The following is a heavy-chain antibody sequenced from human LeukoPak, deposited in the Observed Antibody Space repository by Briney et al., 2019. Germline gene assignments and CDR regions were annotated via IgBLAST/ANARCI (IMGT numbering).Heavy chain of an antibody. V-gene: IGHV1-18*04. Sequence: ASVKVSCKASGYSFTGYFMHWVRQAPGQGLEWMGWISAYNGNTNYAQKLQGRVTMTTDTSTSTAYMELRSLRSEDTAVYYCATDFHGDLDYWGQGTLVTVSS. D-gene: IGHD4-17*01. CDR3: ATDFHGDLDY. CDR2: ISAYNGNT. J-gene: IGHJ4*02. CDR1: GYSFTGYF.